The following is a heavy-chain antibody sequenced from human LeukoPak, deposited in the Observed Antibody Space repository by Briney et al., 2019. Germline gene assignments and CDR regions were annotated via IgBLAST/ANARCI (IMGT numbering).Heavy chain of an antibody. CDR1: GGSFSGYY. J-gene: IGHJ6*03. CDR3: ARQSGVQYCSGGSCYFHYYYYMDV. V-gene: IGHV4-34*01. CDR2: INHSGST. D-gene: IGHD2-15*01. Sequence: PSETLSLTCAVYGGSFSGYYWSWIRQPPGKGLEWIGEINHSGSTNYNPSLKSRVTISVDTSKNQFSLKLSSVTAADTAVYYSARQSGVQYCSGGSCYFHYYYYMDVWGKGTTVTISS.